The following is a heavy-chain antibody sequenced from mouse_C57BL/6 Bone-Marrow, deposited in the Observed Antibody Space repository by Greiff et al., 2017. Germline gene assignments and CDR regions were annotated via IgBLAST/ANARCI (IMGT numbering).Heavy chain of an antibody. CDR3: TTDYDYDLAWFAY. CDR1: GFNIKDDY. CDR2: IDPENGDT. D-gene: IGHD2-4*01. J-gene: IGHJ3*01. Sequence: VQLQQSGAELVRPGASVKLSCTASGFNIKDDYMHWVKQRPEQGLEWIGWIDPENGDTEYASKFQGKATITADTSSTTAYLQLSSLTSEDTAVYYCTTDYDYDLAWFAYWGQGTLVTVSA. V-gene: IGHV14-4*01.